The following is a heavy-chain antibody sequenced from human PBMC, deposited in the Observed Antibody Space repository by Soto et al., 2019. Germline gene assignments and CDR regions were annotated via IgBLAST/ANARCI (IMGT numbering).Heavy chain of an antibody. CDR2: YSGSGGST. CDR3: AVGSYDYFDY. Sequence: GGSLRLSCAASGFTFSRYAMSCVCQGSGKGLGWVSAYSGSGGSTYYADSVKGRSTICRDNSKNTLYLQMNSLRAEDTAVYYCAVGSYDYFDYWGQGTLVSVSS. V-gene: IGHV3-23*01. J-gene: IGHJ4*02. CDR1: GFTFSRYA. D-gene: IGHD1-26*01.